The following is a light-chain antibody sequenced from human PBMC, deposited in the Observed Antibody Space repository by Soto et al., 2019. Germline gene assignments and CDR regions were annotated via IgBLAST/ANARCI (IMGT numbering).Light chain of an antibody. V-gene: IGKV3-11*01. Sequence: EIVLTQSPATLSLSPGERATLSCRASQSVGTYLAWYQHNPGQAPRLLIYDASNRATGIPARFSGSGSGTDFTLTISSPEPEDFAVYFCQPPYNLPHTFGQGTKLEIK. J-gene: IGKJ2*01. CDR1: QSVGTY. CDR3: QPPYNLPHT. CDR2: DAS.